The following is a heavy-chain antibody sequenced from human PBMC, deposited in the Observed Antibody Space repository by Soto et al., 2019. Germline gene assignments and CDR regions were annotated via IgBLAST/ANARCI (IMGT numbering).Heavy chain of an antibody. J-gene: IGHJ4*02. CDR1: GGTFSSYA. CDR3: ARDYYYDSSGYYYFNY. Sequence: QVQLVQSGAEVKKPGSSVKVSCNASGGTFSSYAISWVRQAPGQGLEWMGGIIPIFGTANYAQKFQGRVTTTADESTSTDYMELSSLRSEDTAVYYCARDYYYDSSGYYYFNYWGQGTLVTVSS. V-gene: IGHV1-69*01. D-gene: IGHD3-22*01. CDR2: IIPIFGTA.